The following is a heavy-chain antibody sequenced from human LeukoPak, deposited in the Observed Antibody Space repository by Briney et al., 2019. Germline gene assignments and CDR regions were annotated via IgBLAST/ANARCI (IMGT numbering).Heavy chain of an antibody. V-gene: IGHV3-30*03. CDR1: GFTFSSFV. D-gene: IGHD3-10*01. J-gene: IGHJ4*02. CDR2: ISYDGSKK. CDR3: AGSYYNAYFNY. Sequence: GRSLRLSCAVSGFTFSSFVMHWVRQPPGKGLEWVALISYDGSKKNYADSVKGRFTISRDNSKNTLYLQMNSLRTEDTAVYSCAGSYYNAYFNYWGQGTLVTVSP.